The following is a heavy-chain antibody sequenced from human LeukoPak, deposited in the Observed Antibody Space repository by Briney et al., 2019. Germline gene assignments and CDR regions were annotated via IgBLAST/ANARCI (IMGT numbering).Heavy chain of an antibody. CDR2: ISAYNGNT. Sequence: ASVKVSCKASGYTFTSYGISWVRQAPGQGLEWMGWISAYNGNTNYAQKLQGRVTMTTDTSTSTASMELRSLRSDDTAVYYCARGLYSGSSPAVYGYWGQGTLVTVSS. J-gene: IGHJ4*02. CDR1: GYTFTSYG. CDR3: ARGLYSGSSPAVYGY. D-gene: IGHD6-6*01. V-gene: IGHV1-18*01.